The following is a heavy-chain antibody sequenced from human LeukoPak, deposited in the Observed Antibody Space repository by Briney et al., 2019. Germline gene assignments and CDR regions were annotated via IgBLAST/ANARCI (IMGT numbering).Heavy chain of an antibody. J-gene: IGHJ4*02. V-gene: IGHV3-21*01. D-gene: IGHD5-18*01. CDR1: GFTFSSYS. Sequence: KPWGSLTLSCTASGFTFSSYSMNWVRQAPGKGLEWVSSISSSSSYIYYADPVKGRFTIFRDNAKNSLFLQINSLRAEDTDVYYCASYLKYSYGYDYWGQGTLVTVSS. CDR2: ISSSSSYI. CDR3: ASYLKYSYGYDY.